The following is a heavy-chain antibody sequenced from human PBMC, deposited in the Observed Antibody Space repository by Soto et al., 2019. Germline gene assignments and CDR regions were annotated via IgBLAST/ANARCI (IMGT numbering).Heavy chain of an antibody. CDR2: ISGDSSYI. Sequence: GGSLRLSCAASGFTFSSYAMSWVRQAPGKGLEWVSSISGDSSYIFYADSVKGRFTISRDNAKNSLYLQMDSLRAEDTAVYYCATTPTGYTSTWYYFDSWGQGTLVTVSS. CDR1: GFTFSSYA. J-gene: IGHJ4*02. V-gene: IGHV3-21*01. CDR3: ATTPTGYTSTWYYFDS. D-gene: IGHD6-13*01.